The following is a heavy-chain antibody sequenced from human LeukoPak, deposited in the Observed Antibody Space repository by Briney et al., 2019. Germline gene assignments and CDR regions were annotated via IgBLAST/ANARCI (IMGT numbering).Heavy chain of an antibody. CDR2: IYYSGST. CDR1: GDSISSYL. CDR3: ARGFPADYDFWSGYSRGNYYFDY. D-gene: IGHD3-3*01. J-gene: IGHJ4*02. V-gene: IGHV4-59*12. Sequence: SETLSLTCTVSGDSISSYLWSWIRQSPGKGLEWIGYIYYSGSTNYNPSLKSRVTISVDKSKNQFSLKLSSVTAADTAVYYCARGFPADYDFWSGYSRGNYYFDYWGQGTLVTVSS.